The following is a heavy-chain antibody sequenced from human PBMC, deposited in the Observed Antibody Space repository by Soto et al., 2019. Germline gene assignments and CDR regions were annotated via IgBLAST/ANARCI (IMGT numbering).Heavy chain of an antibody. CDR1: GFTFSDYY. Sequence: PGGSLRLSCAASGFTFSDYYMTWIRQAPGKGLEWVSYIGSGGSSIYYADSVKGRFTISRDNAKNSLYLQMNSLRAEDTAMYYCASLAIGTIIRGAPDFWGQGTLVTVSS. D-gene: IGHD3-10*01. V-gene: IGHV3-11*01. CDR3: ASLAIGTIIRGAPDF. J-gene: IGHJ4*02. CDR2: IGSGGSSI.